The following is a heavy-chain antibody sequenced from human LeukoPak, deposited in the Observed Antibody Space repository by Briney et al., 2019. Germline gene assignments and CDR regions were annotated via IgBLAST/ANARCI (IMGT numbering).Heavy chain of an antibody. CDR3: AKDVRLGELLPYYFDD. V-gene: IGHV3-23*01. CDR1: GFTFSSYA. Sequence: PGGSLRLSCAASGFTFSSYAMSWVRQAPGKGLEWVSAISGSGGSTYYADSVKGRFTISRDNSKNTLYLQMNSLRAEDTAVYYCAKDVRLGELLPYYFDDWGQGTLVTVSS. CDR2: ISGSGGST. J-gene: IGHJ4*02. D-gene: IGHD3-10*01.